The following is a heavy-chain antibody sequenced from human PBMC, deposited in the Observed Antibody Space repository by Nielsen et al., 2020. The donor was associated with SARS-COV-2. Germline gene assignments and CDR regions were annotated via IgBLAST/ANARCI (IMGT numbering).Heavy chain of an antibody. CDR3: ARGGIQLWLHPYDY. J-gene: IGHJ4*02. Sequence: ASVKVSCKASGYTFTSYAMHWVRQAPGQRLEWMGWINAGNGNTKYSQKFQGRVTITRDTSASTAYMELSSLRSEDTAVHYCARGGIQLWLHPYDYWGQGTLVTVSS. V-gene: IGHV1-3*01. CDR1: GYTFTSYA. D-gene: IGHD5-18*01. CDR2: INAGNGNT.